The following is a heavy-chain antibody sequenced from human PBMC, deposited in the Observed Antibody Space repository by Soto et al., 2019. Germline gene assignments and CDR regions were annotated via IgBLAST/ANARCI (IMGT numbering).Heavy chain of an antibody. CDR2: IIPFFGTA. CDR3: ARGRRGYSYGRYYYYGMDV. J-gene: IGHJ6*02. CDR1: GGTFSSYA. V-gene: IGHV1-69*13. Sequence: ASVKFFFKASGGTFSSYAISWVRQAPGQGLEWMGGIIPFFGTANYAQKFQGRVTITADESTSTAYMELSSLRSEDKAVYYCARGRRGYSYGRYYYYGMDVWGQGTTVTVSS. D-gene: IGHD5-18*01.